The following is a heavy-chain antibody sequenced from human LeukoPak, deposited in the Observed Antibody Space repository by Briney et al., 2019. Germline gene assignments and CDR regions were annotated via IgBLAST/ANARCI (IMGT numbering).Heavy chain of an antibody. Sequence: ASVKVSCKASGYTFTSYGISWVRQAPGQGLEWMGWISAYNGNTNYALKLQDRVTMTTDTSTSTAYMELRSLRSDDTAVYYCASPAHYYDSREMGYWGQGTLVTVSS. J-gene: IGHJ4*02. CDR2: ISAYNGNT. D-gene: IGHD3-22*01. CDR3: ASPAHYYDSREMGY. CDR1: GYTFTSYG. V-gene: IGHV1-18*01.